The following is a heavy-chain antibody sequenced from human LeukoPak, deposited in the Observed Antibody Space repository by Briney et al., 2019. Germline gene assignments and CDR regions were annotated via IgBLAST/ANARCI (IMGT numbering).Heavy chain of an antibody. Sequence: SETLSLTCTVSDGSIINYYWGWVRQAPGKGLEWIGRFSTSGNTNYNPSLKSRVTISVDTSKNQFSLKLTSVTAADTAVYYCARVETHHAFDIWGQGTMVTVSS. CDR3: ARVETHHAFDI. CDR1: DGSIINYY. D-gene: IGHD5-24*01. J-gene: IGHJ3*02. V-gene: IGHV4-4*08. CDR2: FSTSGNT.